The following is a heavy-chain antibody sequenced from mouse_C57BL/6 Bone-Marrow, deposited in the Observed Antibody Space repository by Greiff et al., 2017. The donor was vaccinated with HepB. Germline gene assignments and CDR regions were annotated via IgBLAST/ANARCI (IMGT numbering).Heavy chain of an antibody. J-gene: IGHJ4*01. V-gene: IGHV7-1*01. CDR3: ARDAYPYAMDY. Sequence: EVKLMESGGGLVQSGRSLRLSCATSGFTFSDFYMEWVRQAPGKGLEWIAASRNKANDYTTEYSASVKGRFIVSRDTSHSILYLQMNALRAEDTAIYYCARDAYPYAMDYWGQGTSVTVSS. CDR2: SRNKANDYTT. D-gene: IGHD5-5*01. CDR1: GFTFSDFY.